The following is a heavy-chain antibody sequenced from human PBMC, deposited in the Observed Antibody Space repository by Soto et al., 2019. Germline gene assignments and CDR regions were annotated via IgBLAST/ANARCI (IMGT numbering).Heavy chain of an antibody. D-gene: IGHD3-10*01. CDR1: GFTFSGYG. Sequence: ESGGGVVQPGRSLRLSCAASGFTFSGYGMHWVRQAPGKGLEWVAAIWYDGSNKYYADSVKGRFTMSRDDSENTLHLQMNSLRAEDTAVYYCARDSSQVRGVIGAFDIWGQGTMVTVSS. V-gene: IGHV3-33*01. CDR3: ARDSSQVRGVIGAFDI. CDR2: IWYDGSNK. J-gene: IGHJ3*02.